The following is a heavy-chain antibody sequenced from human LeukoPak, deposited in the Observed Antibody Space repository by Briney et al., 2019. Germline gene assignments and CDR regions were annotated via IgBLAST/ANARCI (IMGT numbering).Heavy chain of an antibody. J-gene: IGHJ6*03. D-gene: IGHD1-1*01. Sequence: PGGSLRLSCAASGFTFSSYGMHWVRQTPGKGLEWVAKIKADGGEKDHVASVKGRFTISRDNAKNSLYLQMNSLRVEDTAVYYCARDSWNGDYYYYMDVWGKGTTVTVSS. V-gene: IGHV3-7*01. CDR1: GFTFSSYG. CDR2: IKADGGEK. CDR3: ARDSWNGDYYYYMDV.